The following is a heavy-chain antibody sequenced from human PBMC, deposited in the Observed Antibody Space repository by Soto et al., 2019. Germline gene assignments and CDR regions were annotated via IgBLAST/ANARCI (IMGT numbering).Heavy chain of an antibody. CDR2: ISGSDGSA. CDR1: GFTFSTYA. CDR3: AKHLHYFDY. V-gene: IGHV3-23*01. J-gene: IGHJ4*02. Sequence: EVQLLASGGGLVQPGGSLRLSCAASGFTFSTYAMSWVRQAPGKGLEWVSGISGSDGSAYYADSVQGRFTISRDNSQNTLYLQLNSLRAEDTAVYSCAKHLHYFDYWGQGTLVTVSS.